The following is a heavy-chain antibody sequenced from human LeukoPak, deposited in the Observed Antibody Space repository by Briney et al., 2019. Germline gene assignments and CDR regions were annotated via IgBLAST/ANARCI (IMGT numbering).Heavy chain of an antibody. CDR3: ATDRSDYAFDY. CDR1: GYTLTELS. Sequence: ASVKVSCKVSGYTLTELSMHWVRQAPGKGLEWMGGFDPEDGETIYAQKFQGRVTTTEDTSTDTAYMELSSLRSEDTAVYYCATDRSDYAFDYWGQGTLVTVSS. CDR2: FDPEDGET. D-gene: IGHD4-17*01. V-gene: IGHV1-24*01. J-gene: IGHJ4*02.